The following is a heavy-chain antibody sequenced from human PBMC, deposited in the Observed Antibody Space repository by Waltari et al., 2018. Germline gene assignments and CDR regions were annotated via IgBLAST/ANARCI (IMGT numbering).Heavy chain of an antibody. CDR2: VFYSGPT. CDR1: GCSISSSRYY. J-gene: IGHJ4*02. D-gene: IGHD1-20*01. Sequence: QLQLQESGPGLVKPSETLSLTCTVSGCSISSSRYYLGWIRQPPGKGLGWIGYVFYSGPTYYNPSLKSRVTLSVDTSKNQFSLRLSSVTAADTAVYYCARHNSGYFDYWGQGTLVTVSS. CDR3: ARHNSGYFDY. V-gene: IGHV4-39*01.